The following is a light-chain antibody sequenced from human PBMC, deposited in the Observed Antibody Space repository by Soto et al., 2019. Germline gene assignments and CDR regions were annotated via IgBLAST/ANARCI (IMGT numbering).Light chain of an antibody. J-gene: IGLJ2*01. CDR3: SSYAGRKNLI. CDR1: SSDVGGYNY. CDR2: EVN. Sequence: QSALTQPPSASGSPGQSVTISCTGASSDVGGYNYVSWYQQHSGKAPKLIIYEVNKRPSGVPDRFSGSKSGNTASLTVSGLQAEDEACFYCSSYAGRKNLIFGGGTKLTVL. V-gene: IGLV2-8*01.